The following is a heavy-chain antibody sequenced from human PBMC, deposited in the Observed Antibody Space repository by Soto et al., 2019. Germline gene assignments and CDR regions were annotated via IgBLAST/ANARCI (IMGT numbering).Heavy chain of an antibody. CDR3: ARDRHGMDV. J-gene: IGHJ6*02. V-gene: IGHV3-33*01. CDR2: IWYDGSNK. CDR1: GFTFISYG. Sequence: GGSLRLSCAASGFTFISYGMHLVRQAPGKGLEWVAVIWYDGSNKYYADSVKGRFTISRDNSKNTLYLQMNSLRAEDTAVYYCARDRHGMDVWGQGTTVTVSS.